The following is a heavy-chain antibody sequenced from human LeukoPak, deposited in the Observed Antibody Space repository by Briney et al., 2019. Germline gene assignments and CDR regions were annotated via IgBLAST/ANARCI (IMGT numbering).Heavy chain of an antibody. J-gene: IGHJ4*02. CDR3: AKDRGDFPPYFDY. Sequence: GGSLRLSCAASGLPSNVYAMHWVRQAPGKGLEGVAVLRFDGSTEKYADSVKGRFTISRDKSKNTLYLQMNSLRPEDTAVYYCAKDRGDFPPYFDYWGQGTLVTVSS. V-gene: IGHV3-30*02. D-gene: IGHD2-21*02. CDR1: GLPSNVYA. CDR2: LRFDGSTE.